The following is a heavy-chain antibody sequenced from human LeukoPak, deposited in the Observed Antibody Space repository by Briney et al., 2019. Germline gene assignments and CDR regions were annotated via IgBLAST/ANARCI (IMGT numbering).Heavy chain of an antibody. D-gene: IGHD3-3*01. V-gene: IGHV4-30-4*01. CDR2: IYYSGST. J-gene: IGHJ4*02. CDR3: ARAMYYDFWSGHDY. Sequence: SQTLSLTCTVSGGSISSGDYYWSWIRQPPGKGLEWIGYIYYSGSTYYNPSLKSRVTISVDTSKYQFSLKLSSVTAADTAVYYCARAMYYDFWSGHDYWGQGTLVTVSS. CDR1: GGSISSGDYY.